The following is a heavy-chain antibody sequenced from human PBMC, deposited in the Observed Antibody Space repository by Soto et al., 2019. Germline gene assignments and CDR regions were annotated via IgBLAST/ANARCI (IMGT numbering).Heavy chain of an antibody. V-gene: IGHV3-23*01. CDR1: GFTFGSYA. CDR3: AKWLRGGSYYCDF. Sequence: GGSLRLSCQVSGFTFGSYAMSWVRQAPGKGLEWVALVQSNHVTYYADPVRGRFTVSRDNSKNTLYLQMDSLRVEDTALYYCAKWLRGGSYYCDFWGQGAMVTVSS. D-gene: IGHD3-10*01. CDR2: VQSNHVT. J-gene: IGHJ4*02.